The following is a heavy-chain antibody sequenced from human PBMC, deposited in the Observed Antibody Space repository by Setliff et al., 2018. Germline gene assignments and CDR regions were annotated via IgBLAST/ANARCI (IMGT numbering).Heavy chain of an antibody. CDR2: ISGSSSY. V-gene: IGHV3-21*01. J-gene: IGHJ5*02. CDR1: GFTFSSYA. CDR3: ARAPSSSSASWFDP. D-gene: IGHD6-6*01. Sequence: GGSLRLSCAASGFTFSSYAMSWVRQAPGQGLEWVSGISGSSSYYADSVKGRFTISRDNAKNSLYLQMNSLRAEDTAVYYCARAPSSSSASWFDPWGQGTLVTVSS.